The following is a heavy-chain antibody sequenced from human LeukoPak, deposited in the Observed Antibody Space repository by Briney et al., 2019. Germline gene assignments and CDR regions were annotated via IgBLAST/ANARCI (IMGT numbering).Heavy chain of an antibody. CDR3: ARDSAELDY. CDR1: GFTFSIYS. CDR2: ISSSSSYI. D-gene: IGHD1-26*01. V-gene: IGHV3-21*01. Sequence: GGSLRLSCAASGFTFSIYSMNWVRQALGKGLEWVSSISSSSSYIHYTDSVKGRFTISRDNAKNSLYLQMSSLTAEDTALYYCARDSAELDYWGQGTLVTVSS. J-gene: IGHJ4*02.